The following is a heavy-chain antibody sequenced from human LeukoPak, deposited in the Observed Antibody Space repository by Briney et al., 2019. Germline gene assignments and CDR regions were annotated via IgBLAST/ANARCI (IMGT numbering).Heavy chain of an antibody. Sequence: GGSLRLSCAASGFSFSRYGMRWVRQAPGKGLEWVGVITYDGSNTYYAGSVKGRFTISRDNSKNTLSLQLNSLRPDDSAIYYCAKDNGSGWSLLDYWGQGTLVTVSS. CDR3: AKDNGSGWSLLDY. J-gene: IGHJ4*02. CDR1: GFSFSRYG. D-gene: IGHD6-19*01. V-gene: IGHV3-30*18. CDR2: ITYDGSNT.